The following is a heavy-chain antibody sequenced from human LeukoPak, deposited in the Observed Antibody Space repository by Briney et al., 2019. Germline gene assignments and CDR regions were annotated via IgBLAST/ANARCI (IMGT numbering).Heavy chain of an antibody. CDR3: ARDSGGGSLGNFDY. J-gene: IGHJ4*02. Sequence: ASVKVSCKASGYTFISYDINWVRQATGQGLEWMGWISAYNGNTNYAQKLQGRVTMTTDTSTSTAYMELRSLRSDDTAVYYCARDSGGGSLGNFDYWGQGTLVTVSS. D-gene: IGHD1-26*01. CDR2: ISAYNGNT. CDR1: GYTFISYD. V-gene: IGHV1-18*01.